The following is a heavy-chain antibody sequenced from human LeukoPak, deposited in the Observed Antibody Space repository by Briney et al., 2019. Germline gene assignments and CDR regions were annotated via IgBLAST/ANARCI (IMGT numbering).Heavy chain of an antibody. CDR1: GGSISSGGYS. CDR2: IYHSGST. D-gene: IGHD3-22*01. CDR3: ARNVIGGYHDAFDI. Sequence: SQTLSLTCAVSGGSISSGGYSWSWLRQPPGKGLEWIVYIYHSGSTYYNPSLKSRVTISVDRSKNQFSLKLSSVTAADTPVYYCARNVIGGYHDAFDIWGQGTMVTVSS. J-gene: IGHJ3*02. V-gene: IGHV4-30-2*01.